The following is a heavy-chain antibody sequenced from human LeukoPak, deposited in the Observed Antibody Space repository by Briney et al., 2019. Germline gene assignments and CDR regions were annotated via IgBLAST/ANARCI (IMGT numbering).Heavy chain of an antibody. Sequence: GGSLRLSCAALGVALSGYWINWVPQAPGKALVWVARINSDGSSTTQAYSVKGRFTISRDNAKNTLYLQMNSLRVDDTAVYYCARDPKYGDLDYWGLGTLVTVSS. CDR2: INSDGSST. CDR3: ARDPKYGDLDY. V-gene: IGHV3-74*03. CDR1: GVALSGYW. J-gene: IGHJ4*02. D-gene: IGHD4-17*01.